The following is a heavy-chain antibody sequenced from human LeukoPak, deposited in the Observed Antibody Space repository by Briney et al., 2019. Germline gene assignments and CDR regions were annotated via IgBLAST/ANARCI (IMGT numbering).Heavy chain of an antibody. J-gene: IGHJ6*03. CDR1: GFTFSNYA. D-gene: IGHD6-13*01. Sequence: GGSLRLSCAASGFTFSNYAMNSVRQAPGKGLEWVSYISSSSSTIYYADSMKGRFTISRDNAKNSLYLQMNSLRDEDTAVYYCKGSSWYNYYYMDVWGKGTTVTVSS. V-gene: IGHV3-48*02. CDR2: ISSSSSTI. CDR3: KGSSWYNYYYMDV.